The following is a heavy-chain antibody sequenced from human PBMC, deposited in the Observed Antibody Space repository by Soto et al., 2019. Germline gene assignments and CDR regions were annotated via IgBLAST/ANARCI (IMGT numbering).Heavy chain of an antibody. Sequence: GGSLRLSCAASGFTFSRYSMNWVRQAPGKGLEWVSSISSTTNYIYYADSMKGRFTVSRDNAKNSVYMDMNSLSAEDTAVYYCARESEDLTSNFDYCGQGTMLTVYS. CDR2: ISSTTNYI. J-gene: IGHJ4*02. CDR3: ARESEDLTSNFDY. V-gene: IGHV3-21*01. CDR1: GFTFSRYS.